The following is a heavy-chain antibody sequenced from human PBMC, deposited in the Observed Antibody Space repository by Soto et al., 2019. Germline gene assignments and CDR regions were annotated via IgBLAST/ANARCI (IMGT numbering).Heavy chain of an antibody. J-gene: IGHJ4*02. CDR2: ISYDGSNK. CDR3: AKDAGVDIVATGRTGLWYYFDY. D-gene: IGHD5-12*01. CDR1: GFTFSSYG. V-gene: IGHV3-30*18. Sequence: GGSLRLSCAASGFTFSSYGMHWVRQAPGKGLEWVAVISYDGSNKYYADSVKGRFTISRDNSKNTLYLQMNSLRAEDTAVYYCAKDAGVDIVATGRTGLWYYFDYWGQGTMVTVSS.